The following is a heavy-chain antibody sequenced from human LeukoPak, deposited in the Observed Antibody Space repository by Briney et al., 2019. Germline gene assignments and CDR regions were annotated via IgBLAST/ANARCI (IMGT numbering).Heavy chain of an antibody. CDR3: ATSGSYRFDY. Sequence: LSLTCAVYGGSFSGYYWSWIRQAPGKGLEWVSYISSSTNTIYYADSVKGRFTISRDNAQNSLSLQMNSLRDEDTAVYYCATSGSYRFDYWGQGTLVTVSS. J-gene: IGHJ4*02. V-gene: IGHV3-11*04. CDR2: ISSSTNTI. D-gene: IGHD1-26*01. CDR1: GGSFSGYY.